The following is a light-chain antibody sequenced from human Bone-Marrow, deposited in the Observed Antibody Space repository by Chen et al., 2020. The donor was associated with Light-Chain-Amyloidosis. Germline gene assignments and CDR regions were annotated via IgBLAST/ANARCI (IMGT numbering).Light chain of an antibody. CDR2: DAS. Sequence: IVLTQSPGTLSLSPGERATLSCRASQTVTPSYLAWYQQKPGQAPRLLIYDASSRATGIPDRFSGSGSGTDFTLTISRLEPEDFAGYYCQKYGSAPKTFGQGTKVEIK. J-gene: IGKJ1*01. CDR3: QKYGSAPKT. V-gene: IGKV3-20*01. CDR1: QTVTPSY.